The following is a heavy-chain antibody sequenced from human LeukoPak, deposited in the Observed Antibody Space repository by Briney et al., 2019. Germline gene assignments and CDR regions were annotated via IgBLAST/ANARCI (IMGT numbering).Heavy chain of an antibody. Sequence: SGTLSLTCAVYGGSFSGYYWSWIRQPPGKGLEWIGEINHSGSTNYNPSLKSRVTISVDTSKNQFSLKLSSVTAADTAVYYCARDRSSQPRDYGDFNYYYYMDVWGKGTTVTVSS. CDR2: INHSGST. CDR3: ARDRSSQPRDYGDFNYYYYMDV. D-gene: IGHD4-17*01. CDR1: GGSFSGYY. J-gene: IGHJ6*03. V-gene: IGHV4-34*01.